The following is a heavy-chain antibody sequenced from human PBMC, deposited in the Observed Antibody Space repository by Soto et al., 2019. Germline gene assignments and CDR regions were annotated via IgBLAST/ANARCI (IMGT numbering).Heavy chain of an antibody. D-gene: IGHD1-26*01. Sequence: PSETLSLTCAVSGGSISSGGYSWSWIRQPPGKGLEWIGYICHSGSTYYNPSLKSRVTISVDRSKNQFSLKLISVTAADTSVDYCGRAWSWNWCNPWDQGTLVTASS. CDR1: GGSISSGGYS. CDR2: ICHSGST. CDR3: GRAWSWNWCNP. J-gene: IGHJ5*02. V-gene: IGHV4-30-2*01.